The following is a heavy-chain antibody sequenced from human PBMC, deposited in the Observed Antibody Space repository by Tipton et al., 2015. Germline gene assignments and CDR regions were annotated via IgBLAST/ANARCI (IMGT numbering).Heavy chain of an antibody. Sequence: SLRLSCAASGFTFSDYYMSWIRQAPGKGLEWVSSIGGSGESTYYTDSVKGRFTIDRDNSENTLYLQMDSLRGEDAAIYYCAKETFDYWGQGTLVTVSS. J-gene: IGHJ4*02. V-gene: IGHV3-11*01. CDR3: AKETFDY. CDR1: GFTFSDYY. CDR2: IGGSGEST.